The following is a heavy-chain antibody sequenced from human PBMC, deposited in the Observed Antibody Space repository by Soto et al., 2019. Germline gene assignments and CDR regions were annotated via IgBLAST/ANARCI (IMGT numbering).Heavy chain of an antibody. Sequence: PSETLSLTCTVSGGSIDSGDYYWSWIRQPPGKGLEWIGYVYYSGTTNYNPFLKSRVTLSLDKSKNQFSLKMNSVTAADTAVYYCAKAVGLFLTTPVDYWGQGTLVTVSS. CDR3: AKAVGLFLTTPVDY. J-gene: IGHJ4*02. CDR2: VYYSGTT. D-gene: IGHD3-22*01. CDR1: GGSIDSGDYY. V-gene: IGHV4-61*08.